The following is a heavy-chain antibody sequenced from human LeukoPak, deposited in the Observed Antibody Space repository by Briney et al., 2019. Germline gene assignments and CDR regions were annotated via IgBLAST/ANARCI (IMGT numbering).Heavy chain of an antibody. V-gene: IGHV4-61*01. CDR1: GVSVSSGSYY. CDR2: IYYSGST. Sequence: SETLSLTCTVSGVSVSSGSYYWSWIRQPPGKGLEWIGYIYYSGSTNYNPSLKSRVTISVDTSKNQFSLKLSSVTAADTAVYYCARVPLNDYYDSSGYFYWGQGTLVTVSS. CDR3: ARVPLNDYYDSSGYFY. D-gene: IGHD3-22*01. J-gene: IGHJ4*02.